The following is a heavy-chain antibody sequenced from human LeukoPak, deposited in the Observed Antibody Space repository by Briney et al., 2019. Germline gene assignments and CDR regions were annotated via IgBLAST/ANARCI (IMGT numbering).Heavy chain of an antibody. Sequence: ASVKVSCKASGGTFSSFAINWVRQAPGQGLEWMGGIIPIFGTANYAQKFQGRVTITADESTSTAYMELSSLRSEDTAVYYCARGLRRYQLLFDAFDIWGQGTMVTVSS. J-gene: IGHJ3*02. CDR1: GGTFSSFA. D-gene: IGHD2-2*01. CDR3: ARGLRRYQLLFDAFDI. V-gene: IGHV1-69*13. CDR2: IIPIFGTA.